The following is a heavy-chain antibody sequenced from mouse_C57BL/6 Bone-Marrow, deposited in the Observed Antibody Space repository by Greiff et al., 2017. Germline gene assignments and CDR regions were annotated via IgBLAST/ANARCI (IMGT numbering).Heavy chain of an antibody. D-gene: IGHD1-2*01. Sequence: QVQLQQPGAELVRPGSSVKLSCKASGYTFTSYWMHWVKQRPIQGLEWIGNIDPSDSETHYNQKFKDKATLTVDKSSSTAYMQLSSLTSEDSAVYYCARPSSLLPLYYYAMDYWGQGTSVTVSS. J-gene: IGHJ4*01. CDR3: ARPSSLLPLYYYAMDY. CDR2: IDPSDSET. V-gene: IGHV1-52*01. CDR1: GYTFTSYW.